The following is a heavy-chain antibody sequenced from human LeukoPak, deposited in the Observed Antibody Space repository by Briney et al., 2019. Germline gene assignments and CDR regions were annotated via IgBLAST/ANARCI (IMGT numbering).Heavy chain of an antibody. CDR1: GFTFSSYG. CDR2: ISGSGGST. V-gene: IGHV3-23*01. D-gene: IGHD4-17*01. J-gene: IGHJ6*03. Sequence: GGSLRLSCAASGFTFSSYGMSWVRQAPGKGLEWVSAISGSGGSTYYADSVKGRFTISRDNSKNTLYLQMNSLRAEDTAVYYCAKDNDPVTIGGYYYYMDVWGKGTTVTISS. CDR3: AKDNDPVTIGGYYYYMDV.